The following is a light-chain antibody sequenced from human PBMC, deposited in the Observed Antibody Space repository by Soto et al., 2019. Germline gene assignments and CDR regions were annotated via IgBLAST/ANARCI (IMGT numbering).Light chain of an antibody. V-gene: IGKV1-5*01. CDR2: DAS. Sequence: DIQMTQPPSSLSASGGYRNTIPYRARQSISSWLAWYQQKPGKAPKLLIYDASRLQSGVPPRFSGSGSGTDFTLTINSLQADDFATYFCQHRTFGQGT. CDR1: QSISSW. J-gene: IGKJ2*01. CDR3: QHRT.